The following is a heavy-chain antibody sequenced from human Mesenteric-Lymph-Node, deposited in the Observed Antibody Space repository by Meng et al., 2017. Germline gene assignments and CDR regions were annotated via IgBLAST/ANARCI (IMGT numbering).Heavy chain of an antibody. CDR3: ATQESRDGHNPY. V-gene: IGHV4-4*02. D-gene: IGHD5-24*01. CDR2: MYHSGTT. J-gene: IGHJ4*02. Sequence: QWQLHECGVSVLSASEPVSHTGGVSGGSISSSYWWTWVRQSPGKGLEWIGEMYHSGTTNYNPSLKSRVTISMGKSNNQLSLKLNSVTAADTAVYYCATQESRDGHNPYWGQGTLVTVSS. CDR1: GGSISSSYW.